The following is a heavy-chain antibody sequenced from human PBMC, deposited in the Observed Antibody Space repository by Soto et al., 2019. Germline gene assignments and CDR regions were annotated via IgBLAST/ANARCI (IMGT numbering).Heavy chain of an antibody. D-gene: IGHD2-2*01. J-gene: IGHJ4*01. CDR2: IYYSGST. CDR1: GGSISSSSYY. V-gene: IGHV4-39*02. Sequence: PSETLSLTCTVSGGSISSSSYYWGWIRQPPGKGLEWIGSIYYSGSTYYNPSLKSRVTISVDTSKNQFSLQMSSLRAEDTAVYYCARDPNLYCSGTDCYVYWGHGTLVTVSS. CDR3: ARDPNLYCSGTDCYVY.